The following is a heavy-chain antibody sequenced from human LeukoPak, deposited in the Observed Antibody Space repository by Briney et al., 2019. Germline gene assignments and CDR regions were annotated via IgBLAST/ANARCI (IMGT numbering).Heavy chain of an antibody. CDR2: INHSGST. Sequence: PSETLSLTCAVYGGSFSGYYWSWIRQPPGKGLEWIGEINHSGSTNYNPSLKSRVTISVDTSKNQFSLKLSSVTAADTAVYYCASGWSDFWNGYENFDYWGQGTLVTVSS. D-gene: IGHD3/OR15-3a*01. J-gene: IGHJ4*02. CDR3: ASGWSDFWNGYENFDY. CDR1: GGSFSGYY. V-gene: IGHV4-34*01.